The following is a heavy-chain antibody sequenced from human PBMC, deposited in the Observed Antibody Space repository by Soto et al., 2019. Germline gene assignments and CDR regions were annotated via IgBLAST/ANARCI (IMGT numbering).Heavy chain of an antibody. D-gene: IGHD3-22*01. CDR3: ARLKYYYDSPDAFDI. V-gene: IGHV1-69*02. J-gene: IGHJ3*02. CDR2: IIPILGIA. CDR1: GGTFSSYT. Sequence: QVPLVQSGAEVKKPGSSVKVSCKASGGTFSSYTISWVRQAPGQGLEWMGRIIPILGIANYAQKFQGRVTITADKSRXTAYMELSSLRSEDTAVYYCARLKYYYDSPDAFDIWGQGTMVTVSS.